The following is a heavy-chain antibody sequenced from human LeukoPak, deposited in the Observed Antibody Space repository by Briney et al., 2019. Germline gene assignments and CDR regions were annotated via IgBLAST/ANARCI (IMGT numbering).Heavy chain of an antibody. CDR3: AKDSSRVGSRAAKIYYYYYYMDV. CDR1: GFTFSSYV. CDR2: IRYDGSNK. Sequence: GGSLRLSCAASGFTFSSYVMHWVRQAPGTGLEGVAFIRYDGSNKYYADSVKGRFTISRDNSKNTLYLQMNSLRAEDTAVYYCAKDSSRVGSRAAKIYYYYYYMDVWGKGTTVTVSS. V-gene: IGHV3-30*02. J-gene: IGHJ6*03. D-gene: IGHD1-26*01.